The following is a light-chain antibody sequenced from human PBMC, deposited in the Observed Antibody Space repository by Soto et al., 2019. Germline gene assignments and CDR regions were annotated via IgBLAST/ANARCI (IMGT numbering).Light chain of an antibody. V-gene: IGLV2-14*01. CDR3: SSYTSATTYV. CDR2: DVS. CDR1: SSDVGAYNY. Sequence: QSALTQPASVSGSPGQSITISCTGTSSDVGAYNYASWYQQNPGEAPKVIIYDVSHRPAGVSNRFSGSKSGNTASLTISGLQTQDEADYYCSSYTSATTYVFGTGTKVTVL. J-gene: IGLJ1*01.